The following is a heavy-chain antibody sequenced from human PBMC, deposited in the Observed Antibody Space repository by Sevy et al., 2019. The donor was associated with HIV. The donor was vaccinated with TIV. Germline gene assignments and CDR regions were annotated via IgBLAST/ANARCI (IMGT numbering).Heavy chain of an antibody. D-gene: IGHD5-18*01. V-gene: IGHV3-30*03. Sequence: GGSLRLSCAASGFTFSSYGMCWVRQAPGKGLDWVAVISYDGSNKYYADSVKGRFIISRDNSKNTLYLQMNSLRAEDTAVYYCARGRGTGYSYGFDYWGQGTLVTVSS. CDR1: GFTFSSYG. CDR2: ISYDGSNK. CDR3: ARGRGTGYSYGFDY. J-gene: IGHJ4*02.